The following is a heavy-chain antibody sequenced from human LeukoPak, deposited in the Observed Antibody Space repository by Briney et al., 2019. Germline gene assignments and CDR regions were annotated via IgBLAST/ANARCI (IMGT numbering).Heavy chain of an antibody. D-gene: IGHD1-26*01. CDR2: IYYNGNT. Sequence: SETLSLTCTVSGGSISSTTYYWGWIRQPPGKGLEWIGSIYYNGNTYYNPSLKSRVTISADTSKDQFSLKLTSVTTAHTAVYYCARSTSGIYSWADTWSQGSRVTVSS. V-gene: IGHV4-39*01. CDR3: ARSTSGIYSWADT. CDR1: GGSISSTTYY. J-gene: IGHJ4*02.